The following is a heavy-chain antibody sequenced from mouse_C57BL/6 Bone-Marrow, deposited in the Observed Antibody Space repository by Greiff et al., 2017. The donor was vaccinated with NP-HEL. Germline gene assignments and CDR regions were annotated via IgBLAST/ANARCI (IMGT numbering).Heavy chain of an antibody. CDR2: ILPSIGRT. CDR1: DSEVFPIAY. J-gene: IGHJ1*03. D-gene: IGHD1-1*01. V-gene: IGHV15-2*01. Sequence: QVQLQQSGSELRSPGSSVKLSCKDFDSEVFPIAYMSWVRQKPGHGFEWIGGILPSIGRTIYGEKFEDKATLDADTLSNTAYLELNSLTSEDSAIYYCARTYYYGSSRYWYFDVWGTGTTVTVSS. CDR3: ARTYYYGSSRYWYFDV.